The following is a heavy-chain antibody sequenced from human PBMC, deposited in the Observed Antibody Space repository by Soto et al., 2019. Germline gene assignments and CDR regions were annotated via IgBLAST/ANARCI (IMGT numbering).Heavy chain of an antibody. CDR3: ARGYGGNSASLDY. Sequence: HPGGSLRLSCAASGFNVGPYWMHWVRQAPGKGLVWVSHINSDGSTIVYADSVRGRFTISRDNSKNTLYLQMNSLRVEDTAVYNCARGYGGNSASLDYWGQGTLVTVSS. J-gene: IGHJ4*02. CDR2: INSDGSTI. V-gene: IGHV3-74*01. D-gene: IGHD4-17*01. CDR1: GFNVGPYW.